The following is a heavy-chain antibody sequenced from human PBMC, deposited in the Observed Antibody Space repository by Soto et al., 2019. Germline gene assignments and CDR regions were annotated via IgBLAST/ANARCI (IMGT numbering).Heavy chain of an antibody. J-gene: IGHJ3*02. Sequence: SLRLSCRACGFSLGVYAMSGFCKDPGEGLDWVGFIRSKSYCETTEYAASVKGRFTIPRDDSNSITYLQMNSLKTEDTAVYYCTRRCCTSSVCNSAFDIWAQATMVTVTS. CDR1: GFSLGVYA. V-gene: IGHV3-49*03. CDR3: TRRCCTSSVCNSAFDI. D-gene: IGHD2-8*02. CDR2: IRSKSYCETT.